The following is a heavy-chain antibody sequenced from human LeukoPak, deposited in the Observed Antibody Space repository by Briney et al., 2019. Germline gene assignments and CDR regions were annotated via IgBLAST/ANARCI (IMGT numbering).Heavy chain of an antibody. CDR3: ARVLDYYDSSGYPTYFDY. Sequence: ASVKVSCKASGGTFSSYAISWVRQAPGQGLEWMGGIIPIFGTANYAQKFQGRVTITADESTSTAYMELSSLRSEDTAVYYCARVLDYYDSSGYPTYFDYRGQGTLVTVSS. D-gene: IGHD3-22*01. CDR2: IIPIFGTA. J-gene: IGHJ4*02. V-gene: IGHV1-69*01. CDR1: GGTFSSYA.